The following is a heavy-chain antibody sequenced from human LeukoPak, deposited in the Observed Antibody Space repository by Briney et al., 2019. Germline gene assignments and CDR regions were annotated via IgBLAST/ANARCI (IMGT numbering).Heavy chain of an antibody. D-gene: IGHD3-22*01. V-gene: IGHV4-4*07. Sequence: SETLSLTCTVSGDSVSDYYWNWIRQPAGKGLEWMGRIYSSGTTNYNPSLKSRVSMSVDTSKTRFSLHLNSVTAAETAVYYCARASYDTRGYYYFDYWGQGTLVTVSS. CDR1: GDSVSDYY. CDR3: ARASYDTRGYYYFDY. CDR2: IYSSGTT. J-gene: IGHJ4*02.